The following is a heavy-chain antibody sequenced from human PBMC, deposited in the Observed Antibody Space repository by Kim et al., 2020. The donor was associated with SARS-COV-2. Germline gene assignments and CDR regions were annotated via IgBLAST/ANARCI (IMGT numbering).Heavy chain of an antibody. CDR3: ARVVVTIFGVVIIYRYGMDV. Sequence: SETLSLTCAVYGGSFSGYYWSWIRQPPGKGLEWIGEINHSGSTNYNPSLKSRVTISVDTSKNQFSLKLSSVTAADTAVYYCARVVVTIFGVVIIYRYGMDVWGQGTTVTVSS. CDR1: GGSFSGYY. V-gene: IGHV4-34*01. CDR2: INHSGST. J-gene: IGHJ6*02. D-gene: IGHD3-3*01.